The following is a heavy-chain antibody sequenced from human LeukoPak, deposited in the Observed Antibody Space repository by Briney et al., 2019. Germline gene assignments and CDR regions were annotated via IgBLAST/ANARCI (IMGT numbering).Heavy chain of an antibody. V-gene: IGHV3-23*01. CDR1: GFTFWSYA. CDR2: TNAGGDNT. J-gene: IGHJ1*01. D-gene: IGHD2-2*01. CDR3: AKVPQYQLLQYFQH. Sequence: GGSLRLSCAASGFTFWSYAMSWVRQAPGKGLEWVSTTNAGGDNTFYADSVKGRFTISRDNSKNTLYLQMNSLRAEDTAVYYCAKVPQYQLLQYFQHWGQGTLVTVSS.